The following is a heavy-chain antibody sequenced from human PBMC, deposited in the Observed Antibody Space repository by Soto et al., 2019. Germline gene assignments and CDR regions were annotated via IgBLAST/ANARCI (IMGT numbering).Heavy chain of an antibody. J-gene: IGHJ6*04. CDR1: GYTFTSYD. CDR2: MNPNSGNT. V-gene: IGHV1-8*01. Sequence: ASVKVSCKASGYTFTSYDINWVRQATGQGLEWMGWMNPNSGNTGYAQKFQGRVTMTRNTSISTAYMELSSLRSEDTAVYYCARGGQIDDFWSGYYLLGASDVWGKGTTVTVSS. CDR3: ARGGQIDDFWSGYYLLGASDV. D-gene: IGHD3-3*01.